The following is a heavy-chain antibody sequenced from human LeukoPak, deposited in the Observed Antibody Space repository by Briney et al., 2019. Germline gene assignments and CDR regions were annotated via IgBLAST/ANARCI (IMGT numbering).Heavy chain of an antibody. V-gene: IGHV3-9*01. CDR3: VIDKKRCYYDSSGYPDY. Sequence: GGSLRLTCAASGFTFDDNTMDWVRQAPGKGLEWVSGISWNSGSIGYADSVKGRFTISRDNAKNSLYLHMNSPRAEDTALYCCVIDKKRCYYDSSGYPDYWGQGTLVTVSS. D-gene: IGHD3-22*01. CDR2: ISWNSGSI. CDR1: GFTFDDNT. J-gene: IGHJ4*02.